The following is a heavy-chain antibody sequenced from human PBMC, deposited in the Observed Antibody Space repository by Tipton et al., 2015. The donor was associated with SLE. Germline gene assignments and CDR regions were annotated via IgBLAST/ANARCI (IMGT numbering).Heavy chain of an antibody. Sequence: VQLVQSGAEVKKPGASVKVSCKASGYTFTDFYIHWLRQAPGQGLEWMGWINPQFGGTHYAQRFQGRVTVTRDTSISTTYIELSRLTSDDTAVYYCARVDGCQDYWGQGTLVTVSS. D-gene: IGHD3/OR15-3a*01. CDR2: INPQFGGT. J-gene: IGHJ4*02. CDR3: ARVDGCQDY. CDR1: GYTFTDFY. V-gene: IGHV1-2*02.